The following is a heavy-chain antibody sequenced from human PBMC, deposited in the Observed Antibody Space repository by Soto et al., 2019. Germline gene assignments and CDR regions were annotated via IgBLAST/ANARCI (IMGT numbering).Heavy chain of an antibody. CDR1: GYTFTSYG. CDR3: ARDETGTAPFDY. J-gene: IGHJ4*02. Sequence: ASVKVSCKASGYTFTSYGISWVRQAPGQGLQWMGWISAYNGNTNYAQKLQGRVTMTTDTSTSTAYMEMRSLRSDDTAVYYCARDETGTAPFDYWGQGTLVTVSS. V-gene: IGHV1-18*01. CDR2: ISAYNGNT. D-gene: IGHD1-1*01.